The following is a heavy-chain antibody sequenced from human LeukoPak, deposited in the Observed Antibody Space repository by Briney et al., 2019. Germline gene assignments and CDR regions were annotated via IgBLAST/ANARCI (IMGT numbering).Heavy chain of an antibody. J-gene: IGHJ4*02. CDR1: GFIFSSYS. CDR3: TRLHEIDYGSGSYYNVGPDC. CDR2: ISSSSSTI. D-gene: IGHD3-10*01. V-gene: IGHV3-48*01. Sequence: GGSLRLSCAASGFIFSSYSMNWVRQAPGKGLEWVSYISSSSSTIYYVDSVKGRFTISRDNAKNSLYLQMNSLKTEDTAVYYCTRLHEIDYGSGSYYNVGPDCWGQGTLVTVSS.